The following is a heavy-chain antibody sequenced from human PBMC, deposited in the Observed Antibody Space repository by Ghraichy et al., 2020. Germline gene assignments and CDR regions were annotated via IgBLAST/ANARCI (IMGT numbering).Heavy chain of an antibody. V-gene: IGHV3-7*01. CDR2: INQDGSEK. CDR3: VRDRAYCSGSGCYRLFDY. D-gene: IGHD2-15*01. CDR1: GFTLNTYW. J-gene: IGHJ4*02. Sequence: GGSLRLSCAASGFTLNTYWMNWVRQASGKGLEWVANINQDGSEKHYVDSVKGRFTISSDNAKNSLYLQMNSLRAEDTAVYYCVRDRAYCSGSGCYRLFDYWGQGTLVTVSS.